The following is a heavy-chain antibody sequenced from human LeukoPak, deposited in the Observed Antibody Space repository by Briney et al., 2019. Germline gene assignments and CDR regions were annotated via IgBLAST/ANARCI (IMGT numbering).Heavy chain of an antibody. CDR1: GGSISNYY. CDR3: ASGYRIFDY. V-gene: IGHV4-4*07. J-gene: IGHJ4*02. CDR2: MYTTGNT. D-gene: IGHD5-18*01. Sequence: PSETLSLTCTVSGGSISNYYWSWIRQPAGKGLEWIGRMYTTGNTDYSPSLKSRVTISVDTSKNQFSLKLSSVTAADTAVYYCASGYRIFDYWGQGTLVTVSS.